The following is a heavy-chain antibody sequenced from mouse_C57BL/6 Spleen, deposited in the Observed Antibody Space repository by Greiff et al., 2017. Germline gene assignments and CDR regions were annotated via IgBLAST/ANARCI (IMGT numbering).Heavy chain of an antibody. CDR3: ARDYYSNYRFAY. J-gene: IGHJ3*01. D-gene: IGHD2-5*01. CDR1: GYTFTSYW. Sequence: QVQLQQPGAELVKPGASVKLSCKASGYTFTSYWITWVKQRPGQGLEWIGDIYPGSGSTNYNEKFKSKATLTVDTSSSTAYMQLSSLTSEASAVYYCARDYYSNYRFAYWGQGTLVTVSA. CDR2: IYPGSGST. V-gene: IGHV1-55*01.